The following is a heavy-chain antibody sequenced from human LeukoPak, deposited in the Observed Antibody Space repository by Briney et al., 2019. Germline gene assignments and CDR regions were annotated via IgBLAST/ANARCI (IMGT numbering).Heavy chain of an antibody. CDR1: GFTFSNYG. D-gene: IGHD3-3*01. CDR2: VTGSGGST. J-gene: IGHJ4*02. V-gene: IGHV3-23*01. CDR3: AKNPHYDFWSGSGPPFDY. Sequence: PGGSLRLSCAASGFTFSNYGMNWVRQAPGKGLEWVSGVTGSGGSTYSADSVKGRFTISRDNSKNTLYLHMNSLRAEDTAVYYCAKNPHYDFWSGSGPPFDYWGQGTLVTVSS.